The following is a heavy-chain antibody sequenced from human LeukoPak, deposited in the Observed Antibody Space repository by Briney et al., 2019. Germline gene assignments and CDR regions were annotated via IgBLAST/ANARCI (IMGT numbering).Heavy chain of an antibody. D-gene: IGHD1-1*01. Sequence: SETQSLTCTVSGYSISSGYYWGWIRQPPGKGLEWIGSIYHSGSTYYNPSLKSRVTISVDTSKNQFSLKLSSVTAADTAVYYCARHGGTTGIDAFDIWGQGTMVTVSS. CDR3: ARHGGTTGIDAFDI. V-gene: IGHV4-38-2*02. J-gene: IGHJ3*02. CDR2: IYHSGST. CDR1: GYSISSGYY.